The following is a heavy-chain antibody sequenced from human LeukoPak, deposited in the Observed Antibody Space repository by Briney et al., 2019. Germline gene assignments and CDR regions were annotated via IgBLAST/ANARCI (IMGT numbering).Heavy chain of an antibody. D-gene: IGHD3-10*01. CDR2: INPSGGST. J-gene: IGHJ4*02. CDR1: GYTFTSYY. Sequence: ASVKVSCKASGYTFTSYYMHWVRQAPGQGLEWMGIINPSGGSTSYAQKFQGRVTMTRNTSISTAYMELSSLRSEDTAVYYCARVITMVRGEWGYWGQGTLVTVSS. CDR3: ARVITMVRGEWGY. V-gene: IGHV1-46*01.